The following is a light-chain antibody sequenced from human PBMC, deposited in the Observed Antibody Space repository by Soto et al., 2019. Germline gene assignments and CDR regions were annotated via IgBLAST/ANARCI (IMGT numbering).Light chain of an antibody. CDR1: SGHSSYI. CDR3: ETWDSNTLV. Sequence: QLVLTQSSSASGSLGSSVKLTCTLSSGHSSYIIAWHQQQPGKAPRYLMKLEGSGSYNKGSGVPDRFSGSSSGADRYLTISNLQFEDEADYYCETWDSNTLVFGGGTKVTVL. V-gene: IGLV4-60*02. J-gene: IGLJ3*02. CDR2: LEGSGSY.